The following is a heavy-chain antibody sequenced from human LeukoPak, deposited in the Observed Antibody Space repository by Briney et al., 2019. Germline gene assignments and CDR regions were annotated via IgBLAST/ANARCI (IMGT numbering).Heavy chain of an antibody. CDR2: IGTSGNSK. V-gene: IGHV3-23*01. CDR1: GFTFTAYP. D-gene: IGHD6-13*01. J-gene: IGHJ6*02. Sequence: GGSLRLSCAASGFTFTAYPMTWVRRAPGRGLEWVSAIGTSGNSKYYAVSVRGRFTVSRDNFKNSLYLQMDRVRAEDTAVYYCAAGLYYYGMDMWGQGTTVTVSS. CDR3: AAGLYYYGMDM.